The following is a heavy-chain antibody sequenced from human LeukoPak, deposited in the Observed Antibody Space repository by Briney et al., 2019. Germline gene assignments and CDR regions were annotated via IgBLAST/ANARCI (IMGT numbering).Heavy chain of an antibody. D-gene: IGHD6-13*01. V-gene: IGHV1-3*01. CDR1: GYTFTSYA. Sequence: ASVKVSCKASGYTFTSYAMHWVRQAPGRRLEWMGWINAGNGNTKYSQKFQGRVTITRDTSASTAYMELSSLRSEDTAVYYCAREERIAAAYPPRNWFDPWGQGTLVTVSS. CDR2: INAGNGNT. CDR3: AREERIAAAYPPRNWFDP. J-gene: IGHJ5*02.